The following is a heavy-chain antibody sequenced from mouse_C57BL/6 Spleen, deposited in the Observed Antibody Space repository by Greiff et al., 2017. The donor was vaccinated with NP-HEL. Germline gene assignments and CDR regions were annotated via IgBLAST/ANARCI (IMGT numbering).Heavy chain of an antibody. J-gene: IGHJ3*01. Sequence: QVQLQQPGAELVKPGASVKLSCKASGYTFTSYWMQWVKQRPGQGLEWIGEIDPSDSYTNYNQKFKGKATLTVDTSSSTAYMQLSSLTSEDSAVYYCARSRDSSGYVWFAYWGQGTLVTVSA. CDR2: IDPSDSYT. CDR1: GYTFTSYW. V-gene: IGHV1-50*01. D-gene: IGHD3-2*02. CDR3: ARSRDSSGYVWFAY.